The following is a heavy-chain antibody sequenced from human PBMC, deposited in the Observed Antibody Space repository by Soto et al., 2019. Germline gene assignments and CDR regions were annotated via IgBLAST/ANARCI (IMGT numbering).Heavy chain of an antibody. J-gene: IGHJ5*02. D-gene: IGHD2-2*01. Sequence: ASVKVSCKVSGYTLTELSMHWVRQAPGKGLEWMGGFDPEDGETIYAQKFQGRVTMTEDTSTDTAYMELSSLRSEDTAVYYCATGYCSSTSCYGSWFDPWGQGTLVTLSS. CDR3: ATGYCSSTSCYGSWFDP. CDR1: GYTLTELS. CDR2: FDPEDGET. V-gene: IGHV1-24*01.